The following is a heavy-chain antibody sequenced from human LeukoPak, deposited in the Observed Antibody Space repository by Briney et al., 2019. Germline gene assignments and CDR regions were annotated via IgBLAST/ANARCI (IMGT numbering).Heavy chain of an antibody. CDR2: MNPNSGNT. CDR1: GYTFTSYD. V-gene: IGHV1-8*01. Sequence: ASVKVSCKASGYTFTSYDINWGRQATGQGLGWMGWMNPNSGNTGYAQKFQGRVTMTRNTSISTAYMELSSLRSEDTAVYYCARSTYGDGYYYMDVWGKGTTVTVSS. CDR3: ARSTYGDGYYYMDV. J-gene: IGHJ6*03. D-gene: IGHD4-17*01.